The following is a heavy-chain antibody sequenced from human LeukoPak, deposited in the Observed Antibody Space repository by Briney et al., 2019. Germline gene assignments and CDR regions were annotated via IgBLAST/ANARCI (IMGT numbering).Heavy chain of an antibody. D-gene: IGHD6-19*01. V-gene: IGHV4-59*01. Sequence: SETLSLTCTVSGGSISGWYWSWIRQPPGKGLEWIGYIYGSGYTNYNPSLKSRVTMSIDTSKNQFSLKLSSVTAADTAVYYCARPIAVADTPPGKYYFDYWGQGTLVTVSS. CDR1: GGSISGWY. J-gene: IGHJ4*02. CDR2: IYGSGYT. CDR3: ARPIAVADTPPGKYYFDY.